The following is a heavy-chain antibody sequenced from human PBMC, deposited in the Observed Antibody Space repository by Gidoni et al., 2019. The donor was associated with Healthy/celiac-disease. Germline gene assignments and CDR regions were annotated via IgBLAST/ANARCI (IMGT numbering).Heavy chain of an antibody. D-gene: IGHD3-9*01. Sequence: EVQLVESGGGLVQPGGSLTLSCAASGFTFSGSAMHWVRQASGKGMDLVGRIRSKANSYATAYAASVKGRFTISRDDSKNTSYLQMNSLKTEDTAVYYCTQAAPSWYFDWQAPFDYWGQGTLVTVSS. J-gene: IGHJ4*02. CDR2: IRSKANSYAT. CDR3: TQAAPSWYFDWQAPFDY. V-gene: IGHV3-73*02. CDR1: GFTFSGSA.